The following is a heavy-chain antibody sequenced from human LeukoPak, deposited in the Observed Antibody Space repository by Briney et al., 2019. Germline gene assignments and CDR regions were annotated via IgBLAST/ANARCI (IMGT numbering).Heavy chain of an antibody. CDR3: AREKYSSGFGAFDI. CDR2: INQSGNI. CDR1: GGSFSGYF. D-gene: IGHD6-19*01. V-gene: IGHV4-34*01. Sequence: SETLSLTCAVYGGSFSGYFWSWIRQSPGKGLEWIGEINQSGNINYSPSLKSRVTISVDTSKNQFSLKLTAVTAADTAVYYCAREKYSSGFGAFDIWGQGTMVTVSS. J-gene: IGHJ3*02.